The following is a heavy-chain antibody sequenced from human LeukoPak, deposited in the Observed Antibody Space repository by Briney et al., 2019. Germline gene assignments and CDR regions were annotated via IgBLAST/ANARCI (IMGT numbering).Heavy chain of an antibody. D-gene: IGHD6-6*01. Sequence: GGSLRLSCAASGVTLELYGISGVRPAPGKGLEWVSGINWNSGSTGYADSVKGRFTISRDNAKNSLYLQMNSLRAEDTALYHCARAREYSDIFDYWGQGTLVTVSS. CDR2: INWNSGST. J-gene: IGHJ4*02. V-gene: IGHV3-20*01. CDR1: GVTLELYG. CDR3: ARAREYSDIFDY.